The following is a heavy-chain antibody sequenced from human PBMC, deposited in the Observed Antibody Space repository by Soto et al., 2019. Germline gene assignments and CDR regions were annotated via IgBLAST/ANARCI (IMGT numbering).Heavy chain of an antibody. CDR3: AYGGNSDYLDY. CDR2: IYYSGST. D-gene: IGHD2-21*02. V-gene: IGHV4-59*01. CDR1: GGSISRYY. J-gene: IGHJ4*02. Sequence: SEALSLTCTVSGGSISRYYWIWIRQPPGKGLEWIGYIYYSGSTNYNPSLKSRVTISVDTSKNQFSLKLSSVTAADPAVYYCAYGGNSDYLDYWGQGTLVTVSS.